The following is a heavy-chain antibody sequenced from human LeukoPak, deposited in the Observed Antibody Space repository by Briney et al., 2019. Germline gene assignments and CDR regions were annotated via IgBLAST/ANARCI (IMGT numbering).Heavy chain of an antibody. D-gene: IGHD2-2*02. CDR3: ARGVHIVVVPAAIHWFDP. CDR2: IYYSGST. J-gene: IGHJ5*02. Sequence: SETLSLTCTVSGGSFSSYYWSWIRQPPGKGLEWIGYIYYSGSTNYNPSLKSRVTISVDTSKNQFSLKLSSVTAADTAVYYCARGVHIVVVPAAIHWFDPWGQGTLVTVSS. V-gene: IGHV4-59*12. CDR1: GGSFSSYY.